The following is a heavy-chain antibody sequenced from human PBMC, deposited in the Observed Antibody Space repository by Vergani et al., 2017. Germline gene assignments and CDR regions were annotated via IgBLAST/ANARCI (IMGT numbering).Heavy chain of an antibody. D-gene: IGHD6-19*01. CDR2: ISGSGGSK. V-gene: IGHV3-23*01. J-gene: IGHJ4*02. CDR3: AKRGIAVAGIIKRGFDY. Sequence: EVQLLESGGGLVQPGGSLRLSCAASGFTFSSYAMSWVRKAPGKGLEWVSAISGSGGSKYYADDVKGRFTISTDNSKKTLYLQRNSLRAEDTDVYYCAKRGIAVAGIIKRGFDYWGQGTLVTVSS. CDR1: GFTFSSYA.